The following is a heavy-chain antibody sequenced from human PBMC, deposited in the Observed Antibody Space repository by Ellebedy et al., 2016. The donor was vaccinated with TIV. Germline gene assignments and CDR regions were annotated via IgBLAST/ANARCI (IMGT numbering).Heavy chain of an antibody. Sequence: SVKVSXKASGGTFSSYAISWVRQAPGQGLEWMGGIIPIFGTANYAQKFQGRVTITADKSTSTAYMELSSLRSEDTAVYYCARDNGYCSGGSCYGSYYYGMDVWGQGTTVTVSS. CDR1: GGTFSSYA. CDR3: ARDNGYCSGGSCYGSYYYGMDV. CDR2: IIPIFGTA. V-gene: IGHV1-69*06. D-gene: IGHD2-15*01. J-gene: IGHJ6*02.